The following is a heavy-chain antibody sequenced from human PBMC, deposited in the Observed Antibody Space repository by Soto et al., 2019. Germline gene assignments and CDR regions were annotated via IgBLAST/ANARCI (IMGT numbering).Heavy chain of an antibody. CDR1: GFTFSSYG. D-gene: IGHD3-9*01. J-gene: IGHJ4*02. Sequence: GGSLRLSCAASGFTFSSYGMHWVRQAPGKGLEWVAVISYDGSNKYYADSVKGRFTISRDNSKNTLYLQMNSLRAEDTAVYYCARDPFSDILTGYQDLYFDYWGQGTLVTVSS. CDR3: ARDPFSDILTGYQDLYFDY. V-gene: IGHV3-30*03. CDR2: ISYDGSNK.